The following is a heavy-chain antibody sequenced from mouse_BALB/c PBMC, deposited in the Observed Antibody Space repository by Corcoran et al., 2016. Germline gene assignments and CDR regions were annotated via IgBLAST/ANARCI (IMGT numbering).Heavy chain of an antibody. J-gene: IGHJ3*01. D-gene: IGHD2-14*01. CDR2: INTYTGEP. CDR3: ARDYRTY. Sequence: QIQLVQSGPELKKTGETVKISCKASGYTFTNYGMNWVKQAPGKGLKWMGWINTYTGEPTYADDFKGRFAFSLETSASTAYLQINNLKNEDTATYFCARDYRTYWGQGTLVTVS. CDR1: GYTFTNYG. V-gene: IGHV9-3-1*01.